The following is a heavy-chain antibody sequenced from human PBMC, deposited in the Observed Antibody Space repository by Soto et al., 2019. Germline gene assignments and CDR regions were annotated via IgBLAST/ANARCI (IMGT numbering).Heavy chain of an antibody. Sequence: GGSLRLSCAASGFRFNDYAMNWVRQAPGKGLEWVSSISGSGGTTYYADSVKGRFTISRDNSKDTVYLQMHSLRADDTAVYYCAKDRVIITGAPLDYWGQGTLVTVSS. J-gene: IGHJ4*02. CDR3: AKDRVIITGAPLDY. CDR2: ISGSGGTT. CDR1: GFRFNDYA. V-gene: IGHV3-23*01. D-gene: IGHD3-16*01.